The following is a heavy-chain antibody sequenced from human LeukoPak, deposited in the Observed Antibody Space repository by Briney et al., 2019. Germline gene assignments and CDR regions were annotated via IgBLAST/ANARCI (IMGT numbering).Heavy chain of an antibody. D-gene: IGHD4-17*01. J-gene: IGHJ2*01. CDR1: GYNFASYW. Sequence: GESLKISCKGSGYNFASYWVGWVRQMPGKDLEGMEIIYPGDSDTTYSPSCQGQVSISVDKSVNTAYLQWNSLKASDPAMYYCARPIGDFRYWYIDLWGRGTLITVSS. V-gene: IGHV5-51*01. CDR2: IYPGDSDT. CDR3: ARPIGDFRYWYIDL.